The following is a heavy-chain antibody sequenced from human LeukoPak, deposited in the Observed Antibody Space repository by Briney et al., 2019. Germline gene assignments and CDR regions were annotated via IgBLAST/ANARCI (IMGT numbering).Heavy chain of an antibody. CDR1: GGSISSGGYY. CDR3: ASYYGDEDYFQH. D-gene: IGHD4-17*01. Sequence: SETLSLTCTVSGGSISSGGYYWSWIRQPPGKGLEWIGYIYHSGSTYYNPSLKSRVTISVDRSKNQFSLKLSSVTAADTAVYYCASYYGDEDYFQHWGQGTLVTVSS. V-gene: IGHV4-30-2*01. J-gene: IGHJ1*01. CDR2: IYHSGST.